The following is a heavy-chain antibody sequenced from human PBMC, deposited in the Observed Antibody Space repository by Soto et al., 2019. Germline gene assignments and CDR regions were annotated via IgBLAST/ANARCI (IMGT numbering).Heavy chain of an antibody. V-gene: IGHV4-34*01. D-gene: IGHD6-25*01. CDR1: SGSFSGYY. CDR3: ARAPKVSGASQTRPDF. Sequence: SETLSLTCSIYSGSFSGYYWSWIRQPPGKGLEWIGEISQSGNTNYSPSLKSRVSISIDTSKKQFSLSLASVSAADTAVYYCARAPKVSGASQTRPDFWGQGTLVTVSS. J-gene: IGHJ4*02. CDR2: ISQSGNT.